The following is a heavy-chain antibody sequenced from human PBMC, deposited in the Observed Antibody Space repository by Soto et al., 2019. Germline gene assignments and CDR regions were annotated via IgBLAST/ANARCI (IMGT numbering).Heavy chain of an antibody. J-gene: IGHJ4*02. CDR1: GCTFSSYA. CDR2: ISGSGGST. V-gene: IGHV3-23*01. Sequence: WGSLRLSCAASGCTFSSYAMSWVRQAPGKGLEWVSAISGSGGSTYYADSVKGRFTISRDNSKNTLYLQMNSLRAEDTAVYYCAKDRSPDFDYWGQGTLVTVSS. CDR3: AKDRSPDFDY.